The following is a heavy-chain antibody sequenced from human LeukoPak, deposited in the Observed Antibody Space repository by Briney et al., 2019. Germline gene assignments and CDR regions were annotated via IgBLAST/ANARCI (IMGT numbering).Heavy chain of an antibody. D-gene: IGHD6-13*01. J-gene: IGHJ4*02. CDR3: AKDVAAAGYFDY. V-gene: IGHV3-30-3*01. Sequence: GRSLRLSCAASGFTFSNYAMHWVRQAPGKGLEWGAVISYDGSNKFYGDSVKGRFTPSRGNSKNTLHLQMNSLRAEDTAVYYCAKDVAAAGYFDYWGQGTLVTVSS. CDR2: ISYDGSNK. CDR1: GFTFSNYA.